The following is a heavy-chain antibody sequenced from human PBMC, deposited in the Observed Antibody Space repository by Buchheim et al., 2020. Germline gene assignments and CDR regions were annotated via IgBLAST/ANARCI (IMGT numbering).Heavy chain of an antibody. Sequence: QVQVQQWGAGMLKPSETLSLTCAVNGASFSGSYWSWIRQPPEKGLEWIGEITHSGDTNYNPSLKSRVTISVDTSKNQFSLKLSPVTAADTAVYYCAREPGYCSGGSCYGGWFDPWGQGTL. J-gene: IGHJ5*02. CDR1: GASFSGSY. D-gene: IGHD2-15*01. CDR3: AREPGYCSGGSCYGGWFDP. CDR2: ITHSGDT. V-gene: IGHV4-34*01.